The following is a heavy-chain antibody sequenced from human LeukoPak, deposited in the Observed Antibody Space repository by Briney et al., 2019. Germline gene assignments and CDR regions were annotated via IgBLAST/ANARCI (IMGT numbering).Heavy chain of an antibody. CDR1: GYSISSGYY. Sequence: PSETLSLTCTVSGYSISSGYYWGWIRQPPGKGLEWIGSIYYSGSTYYNPSLKSRVTISVDTSKNQFSLKLSSVTAADTAVYYCARYYYGSGSYYYFDYWGQGTLVTVSS. V-gene: IGHV4-38-2*02. D-gene: IGHD3-10*01. CDR3: ARYYYGSGSYYYFDY. CDR2: IYYSGST. J-gene: IGHJ4*02.